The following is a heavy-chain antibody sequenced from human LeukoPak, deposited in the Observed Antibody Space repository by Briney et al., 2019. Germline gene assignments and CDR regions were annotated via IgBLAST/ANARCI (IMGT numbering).Heavy chain of an antibody. CDR3: TRGKYGGYFIDY. J-gene: IGHJ4*02. D-gene: IGHD5-12*01. CDR2: KPDGSDT. Sequence: ETLSLTCTVSGGSISSSSYYWGWIRQPPGKGLEWVSRKPDGSDTNYADSVKGRFTISRDNAKNTVYLQMNSLRAEDTAVYYCTRGKYGGYFIDYWGQGTLVTVSS. V-gene: IGHV3-74*01. CDR1: GGSISSSSYY.